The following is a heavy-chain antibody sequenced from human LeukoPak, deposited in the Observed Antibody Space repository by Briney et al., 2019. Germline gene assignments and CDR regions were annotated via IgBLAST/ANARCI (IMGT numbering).Heavy chain of an antibody. CDR3: TTDWDYDFWSGSAGTDY. V-gene: IGHV3-15*01. J-gene: IGHJ4*02. D-gene: IGHD3-3*01. CDR1: GFTFSNAW. CDR2: IKSKTDGGTT. Sequence: GGSLRLSCAASGFTFSNAWMSWVRQAPGKGLEWVGRIKSKTDGGTTDYAAPVKGRFTILRDDSKNTLYLQMNSLKTEDTAVYYCTTDWDYDFWSGSAGTDYWGQGTLVTVSS.